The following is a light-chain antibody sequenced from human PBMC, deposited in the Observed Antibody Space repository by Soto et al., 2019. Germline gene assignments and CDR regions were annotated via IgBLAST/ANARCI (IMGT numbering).Light chain of an antibody. J-gene: IGKJ4*01. CDR2: AAS. CDR1: QSVISTD. Sequence: EIGLTQSPGTLSLSPGERATLSCRASQSVISTDLAWYQQKPGQAPRLLVYAASSRASGIPDRFSGSGSGTDFTLTISRLEPEDFAVYYCQQYCTSPPDFGRGTMVEI. CDR3: QQYCTSPPD. V-gene: IGKV3-20*01.